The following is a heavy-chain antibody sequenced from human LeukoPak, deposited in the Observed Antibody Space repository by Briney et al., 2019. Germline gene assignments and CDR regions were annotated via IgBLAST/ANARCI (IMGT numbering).Heavy chain of an antibody. CDR1: GFTLRDYS. D-gene: IGHD4-23*01. CDR2: ISSRSDYT. J-gene: IGHJ5*02. V-gene: IGHV3-11*05. Sequence: GGSLRLSCAASGFTLRDYSMSWIRQAPGKGLEWVSYISSRSDYTNYADSVKGRFTISRDNAKSSLYLQMNSLRAEDTAVYYCAKEIRWQNWFDPWGQGTLVTVSS. CDR3: AKEIRWQNWFDP.